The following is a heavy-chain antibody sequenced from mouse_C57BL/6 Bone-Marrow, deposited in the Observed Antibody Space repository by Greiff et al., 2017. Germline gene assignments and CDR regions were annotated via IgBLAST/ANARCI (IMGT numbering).Heavy chain of an antibody. J-gene: IGHJ1*03. CDR2: ISNGGGST. Sequence: EVKVEESGGGLVQPGGSLKLSCAASGFTFSDYYMYWVRQTPEKRLEWVAYISNGGGSTYYPDTVKGRFTISRDNAKNTLYLQMSRLKSEDTAMYYCARLDYGSSYWYFDVWGTGTTVTVSS. D-gene: IGHD1-1*01. V-gene: IGHV5-12*01. CDR1: GFTFSDYY. CDR3: ARLDYGSSYWYFDV.